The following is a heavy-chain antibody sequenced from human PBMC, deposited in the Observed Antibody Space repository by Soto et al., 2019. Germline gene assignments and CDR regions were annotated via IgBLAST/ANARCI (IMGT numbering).Heavy chain of an antibody. CDR3: ARLESLYFGNYYYMDF. V-gene: IGHV4-59*08. CDR1: GGSISSYY. Sequence: SETLSLTCTVSGGSISSYYWSWIRQPPGKGLEWIGYIYYSGSTNYNPSLKSRVTISVDTSKNQFSLKLSSVTAADTAVYNCARLESLYFGNYYYMDFWGKGTTVTVSS. J-gene: IGHJ6*03. CDR2: IYYSGST. D-gene: IGHD2-8*01.